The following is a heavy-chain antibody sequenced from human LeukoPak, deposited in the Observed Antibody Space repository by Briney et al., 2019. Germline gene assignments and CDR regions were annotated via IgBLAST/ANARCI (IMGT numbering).Heavy chain of an antibody. Sequence: PSETLSLTCTVSGDSISSYYWSWIRQPPGKGLEWIGYIYYSGSTNYNPSLKSRVTISVDTSKNQFSLKLSSVTAADTAVYYCARGGKVYSTTSGVLDYWGQGTLVTVSS. D-gene: IGHD2/OR15-2a*01. J-gene: IGHJ4*02. CDR3: ARGGKVYSTTSGVLDY. CDR2: IYYSGST. V-gene: IGHV4-59*01. CDR1: GDSISSYY.